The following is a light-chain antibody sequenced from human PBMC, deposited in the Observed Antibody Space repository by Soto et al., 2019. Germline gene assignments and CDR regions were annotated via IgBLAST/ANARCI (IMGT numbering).Light chain of an antibody. J-gene: IGKJ5*01. CDR3: QQYGGSPIT. CDR1: QSISSW. CDR2: DAS. Sequence: DIQMTQSPSALSASVGDRVTITCRASQSISSWLAWYQQKPGKAPKLLIYDASSLESGVPSRFSGSGSGTEFTLTISSLQPEDFALYYCQQYGGSPITFGQGTRLEIK. V-gene: IGKV1-5*01.